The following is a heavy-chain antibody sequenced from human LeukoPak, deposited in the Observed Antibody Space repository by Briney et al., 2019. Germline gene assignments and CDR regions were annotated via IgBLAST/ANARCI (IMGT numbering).Heavy chain of an antibody. V-gene: IGHV3-30-3*01. Sequence: TGRSLRLSCAASGFTFSSYAMHWVRQAPGKGLEWVAVISYDGSNKYYADSVKGRFTISRDNSKNTLYLQMNSLRAEDTAVYYCARVGYSYGDAFDIWGQGTMVTVSS. J-gene: IGHJ3*02. CDR1: GFTFSSYA. CDR2: ISYDGSNK. D-gene: IGHD5-18*01. CDR3: ARVGYSYGDAFDI.